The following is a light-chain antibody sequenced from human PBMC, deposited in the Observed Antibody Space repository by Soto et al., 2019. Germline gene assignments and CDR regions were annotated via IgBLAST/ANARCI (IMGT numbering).Light chain of an antibody. J-gene: IGKJ1*01. V-gene: IGKV3-20*01. CDR2: GAS. CDR3: QQYDISPWT. Sequence: EVVLTQSPGTLSLSLGDRATLSCRASQSVAANYLAWYQQKRGQAPRLLIYGASSRATGIPDRFSGSGSGRDFTLTISRLEPEDFAVYYCQQYDISPWTFGQGTKVDIK. CDR1: QSVAANY.